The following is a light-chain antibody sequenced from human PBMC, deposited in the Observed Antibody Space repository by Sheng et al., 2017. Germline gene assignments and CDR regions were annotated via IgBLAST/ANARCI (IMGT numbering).Light chain of an antibody. CDR2: AAS. CDR3: QQYYSYPWT. CDR1: QGIRND. Sequence: DIQMTQSPSSLSASVGDRVTITCRASQGIRNDLGWYQQRPGKAPKVLIYAASTLQSGVPSRFSGSGSGTDFTLTISCLQSEDFATYYCQQYYSYPWTFGQGTKVEIK. J-gene: IGKJ1*01. V-gene: IGKV1-17*01.